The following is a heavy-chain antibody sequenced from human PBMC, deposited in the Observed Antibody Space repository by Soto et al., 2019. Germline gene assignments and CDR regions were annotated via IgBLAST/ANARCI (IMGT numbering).Heavy chain of an antibody. Sequence: GGSLRLSCAASGFTFSNAWMSWVRQAPGKGLEWVGRIKSKNDGGTTDYAAPVKGRFTISRDDSKNTLYLQMNSLKTEDTAVYYCTTDDYDFWTWYYFDYWGQGTLVTVSS. D-gene: IGHD3-3*01. V-gene: IGHV3-15*01. CDR3: TTDDYDFWTWYYFDY. J-gene: IGHJ4*02. CDR1: GFTFSNAW. CDR2: IKSKNDGGTT.